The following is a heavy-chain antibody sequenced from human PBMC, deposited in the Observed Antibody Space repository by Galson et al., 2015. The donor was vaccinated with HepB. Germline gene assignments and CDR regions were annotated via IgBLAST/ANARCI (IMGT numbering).Heavy chain of an antibody. D-gene: IGHD1-26*01. J-gene: IGHJ1*01. V-gene: IGHV3-48*01. CDR2: ISSNTGTT. Sequence: SLRLSCAASGVTFSNYNMNWVRQAPGKGLEWVSYISSNTGTTYYADSVKGRFTISRDNAKNSLFLQMNSLRAEDTAVYYCAREQYAFLALGEGTTNYFQHWGQGPLVTVSS. CDR3: AREQYAFLALGEGTTNYFQH. CDR1: GVTFSNYN.